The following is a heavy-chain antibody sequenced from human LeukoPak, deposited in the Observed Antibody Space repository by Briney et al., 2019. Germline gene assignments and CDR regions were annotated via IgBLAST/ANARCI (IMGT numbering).Heavy chain of an antibody. V-gene: IGHV1-2*02. CDR1: GYTFTGHH. Sequence: ASVKVSCKASGYTFTGHHMHWVRQAPGQGLEWMGWINPDSGGTYYAQKFQGRVTMTRDTSISTAYMELSRLRSDDTAIYYCARMGPGYCSSSSCYPWFDPWGQGTLVTVSS. D-gene: IGHD2-2*01. J-gene: IGHJ5*02. CDR3: ARMGPGYCSSSSCYPWFDP. CDR2: INPDSGGT.